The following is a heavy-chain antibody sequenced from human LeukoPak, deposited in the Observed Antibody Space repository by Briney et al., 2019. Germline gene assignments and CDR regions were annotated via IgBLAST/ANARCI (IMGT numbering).Heavy chain of an antibody. Sequence: PGGSLRLSCAASGFSISKHWMHWVRQPPGKGLVWVSRINSDGRRTNYADSVKSRFTISRDNAKNTLYLQMNSLRPDDAAVYYCAREVEVVPTTMGAYYYYYMDVWGKGTTVTVSS. D-gene: IGHD2-2*01. CDR2: INSDGRRT. J-gene: IGHJ6*03. CDR1: GFSISKHW. V-gene: IGHV3-74*01. CDR3: AREVEVVPTTMGAYYYYYMDV.